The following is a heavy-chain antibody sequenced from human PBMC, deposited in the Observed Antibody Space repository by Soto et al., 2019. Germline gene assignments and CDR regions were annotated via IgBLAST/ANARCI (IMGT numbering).Heavy chain of an antibody. CDR2: ISGSGGST. J-gene: IGHJ6*02. Sequence: GGSLRLSCAASGFTFSSYAMSWVRQAPGKGLEWVSAISGSGGSTYYADSVKGRFTISIDNSKNTLYLQMNSLRAEDTAVYYCANGPPSDYGDYYYYGMDVWGQGTTVTVSS. CDR3: ANGPPSDYGDYYYYGMDV. D-gene: IGHD4-17*01. V-gene: IGHV3-23*01. CDR1: GFTFSSYA.